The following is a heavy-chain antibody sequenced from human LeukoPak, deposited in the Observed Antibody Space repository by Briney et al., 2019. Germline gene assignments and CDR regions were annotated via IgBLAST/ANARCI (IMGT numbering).Heavy chain of an antibody. D-gene: IGHD3-22*01. CDR1: GYTFTGYY. CDR2: INPNSGGT. V-gene: IGHV1-2*02. CDR3: ATTRRYYYDSSGPDAFDL. J-gene: IGHJ3*01. Sequence: ASVKVSCKASGYTFTGYYIHWVRQAPGQGLEWMGWINPNSGGTNYAQNFQGSITMIRDTSISTAYMELSRLRSDDTAVYYCATTRRYYYDSSGPDAFDLWGQGTMVTVSS.